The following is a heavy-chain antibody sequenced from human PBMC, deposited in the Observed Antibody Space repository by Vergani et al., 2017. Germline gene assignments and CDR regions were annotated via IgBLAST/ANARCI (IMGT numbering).Heavy chain of an antibody. Sequence: EVQLVESGGGLIQPGKSLRLSCVVSGFSFTDYGLHWVRQAPGKGLEWVSSISWNSMDIGYADSVKGRFTISRDNAKNTLYLQMNSLRVEDTAVYYCGRGSDNYNWGQGTLVTVSS. CDR3: GRGSDNYN. CDR2: ISWNSMDI. CDR1: GFSFTDYG. V-gene: IGHV3-9*01. J-gene: IGHJ4*02. D-gene: IGHD5-24*01.